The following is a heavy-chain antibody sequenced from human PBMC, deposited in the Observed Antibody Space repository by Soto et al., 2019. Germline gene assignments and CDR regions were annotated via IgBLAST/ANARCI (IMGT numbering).Heavy chain of an antibody. V-gene: IGHV1-69*12. J-gene: IGHJ6*02. CDR1: GGTFSNYG. Sequence: QVQLVQSGAEVKKPGSSVKGSCKSSGGTFSNYGCSGVRQAPAQGLECMGVIVPIVGPEHQQKFQVRVTITADESTNTVFMELRGLRSEDTAVYYCARGGSDYEGSGYYQGHVWGQGTTVTVSS. D-gene: IGHD3-22*01. CDR3: ARGGSDYEGSGYYQGHV. CDR2: IVPIVGP.